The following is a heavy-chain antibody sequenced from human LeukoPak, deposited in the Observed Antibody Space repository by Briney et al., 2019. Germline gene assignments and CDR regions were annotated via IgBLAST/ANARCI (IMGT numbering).Heavy chain of an antibody. CDR3: AKHMVRGVIRPLYFDY. J-gene: IGHJ4*02. CDR2: ISGSGGST. Sequence: GGSLRLSCAASGSTFSSYAMSWVRQAPGKGLEWVSAISGSGGSTYYADSVKGRFTISRDNSKNTLYLQMNSLRAEDTAVYYCAKHMVRGVIRPLYFDYWGQGTLVTVSS. D-gene: IGHD3-10*01. CDR1: GSTFSSYA. V-gene: IGHV3-23*01.